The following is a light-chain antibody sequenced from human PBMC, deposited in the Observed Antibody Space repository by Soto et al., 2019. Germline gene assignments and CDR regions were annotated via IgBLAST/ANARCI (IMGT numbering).Light chain of an antibody. Sequence: QSALTQPASVSGSPGQSITISCTGTVSDVGGYDSVSWYQQHPGRAPKLIIYGVNNRPSGVSNRFSASKSADTASLTISGLQAEDEANYYCCSYTTSTTYVFGTGTKVNGL. V-gene: IGLV2-14*03. J-gene: IGLJ1*01. CDR2: GVN. CDR3: CSYTTSTTYV. CDR1: VSDVGGYDS.